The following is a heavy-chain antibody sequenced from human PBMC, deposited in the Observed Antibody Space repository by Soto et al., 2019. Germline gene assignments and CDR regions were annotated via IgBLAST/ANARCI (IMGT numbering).Heavy chain of an antibody. J-gene: IGHJ3*02. Sequence: QVQIRQWGAGLLKPSETLSLTCGVQGDFFTGWFWTWIRQTPGKGLEWIGEINDGGRTKYNPSLQRRVTISVDPPNNQFSLNLKSLTSADTAVYYCARGMWSDSFDIWGKGTMVTVSS. D-gene: IGHD3-3*01. CDR1: GDFFTGWF. CDR2: INDGGRT. CDR3: ARGMWSDSFDI. V-gene: IGHV4-34*02.